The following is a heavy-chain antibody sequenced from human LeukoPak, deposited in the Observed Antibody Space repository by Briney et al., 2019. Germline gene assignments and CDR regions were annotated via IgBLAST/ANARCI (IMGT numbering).Heavy chain of an antibody. D-gene: IGHD6-13*01. CDR3: ARAMIGRGYSKSWTPNDAFDI. J-gene: IGHJ3*02. V-gene: IGHV3-64*01. CDR1: LFTFCGDA. CDR2: VFSDGGST. Sequence: SRGSLRVSCVDSLFTFCGDAVHCGRDALGGGGWYVSHVFSDGGSTNYANSGKGRFTISRGNSKNTLYLQMGSLRAEELAVYYCARAMIGRGYSKSWTPNDAFDIWVRG.